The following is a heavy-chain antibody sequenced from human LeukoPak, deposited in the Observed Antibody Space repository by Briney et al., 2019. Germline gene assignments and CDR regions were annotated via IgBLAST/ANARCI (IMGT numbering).Heavy chain of an antibody. CDR3: ASVYSSSSKIDY. CDR2: INPNSGDT. D-gene: IGHD6-6*01. J-gene: IGHJ4*02. CDR1: GYTFTGYY. V-gene: IGHV1-2*02. Sequence: ASVKVSCKASGYTFTGYYMHWVRQAPGQGLEWMGWINPNSGDTNYAQKFQGRVTMTRDTSISTAYMELSRLRSDDTAVYYCASVYSSSSKIDYWGQGTLVTVSS.